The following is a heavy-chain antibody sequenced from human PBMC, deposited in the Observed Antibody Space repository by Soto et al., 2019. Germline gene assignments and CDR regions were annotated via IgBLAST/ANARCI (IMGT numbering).Heavy chain of an antibody. CDR1: GGTFSSYT. CDR2: IIPILGLA. V-gene: IGHV1-69*04. Sequence: GASVKVSCKASGGTFSSYTLSWVRQAPGQGLEWMGRIIPILGLANYAQRFQGRVTITADTSTNTAYMELSSLRSEDTALYYCAKELKTLFGRGFVIHGMDVWGQGTTVTVSS. J-gene: IGHJ6*02. D-gene: IGHD3-16*02. CDR3: AKELKTLFGRGFVIHGMDV.